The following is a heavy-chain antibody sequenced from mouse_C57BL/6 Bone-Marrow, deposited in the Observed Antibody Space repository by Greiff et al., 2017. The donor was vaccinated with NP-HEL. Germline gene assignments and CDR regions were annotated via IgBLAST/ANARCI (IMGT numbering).Heavy chain of an antibody. Sequence: QVQLQQSGAELMKPGASVKLSCKATGYTFTGYWIEWVKQRPGHGLEWIGEILPGSGSTNYHEKFKGKATFTADTSSNTASMQLSSLTTEDYAIYYCAREGVNYVAWFAYWGQGTLVTVSA. V-gene: IGHV1-9*01. CDR2: ILPGSGST. CDR1: GYTFTGYW. CDR3: AREGVNYVAWFAY. D-gene: IGHD2-1*01. J-gene: IGHJ3*01.